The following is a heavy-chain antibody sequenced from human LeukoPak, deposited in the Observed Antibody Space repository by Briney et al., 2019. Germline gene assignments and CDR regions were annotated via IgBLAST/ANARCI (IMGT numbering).Heavy chain of an antibody. J-gene: IGHJ3*02. Sequence: GGSLRLSCAASGFTVSTNYMNWVRQAPGKGLEWVSVLYSDGSTYYADSVKGRLTISRDNSKNTLSLQMNSLRAEDTAVYYCARDRATGFSDALDIWGQETMVIVSS. CDR3: ARDRATGFSDALDI. CDR2: LYSDGST. D-gene: IGHD2/OR15-2a*01. CDR1: GFTVSTNY. V-gene: IGHV3-66*01.